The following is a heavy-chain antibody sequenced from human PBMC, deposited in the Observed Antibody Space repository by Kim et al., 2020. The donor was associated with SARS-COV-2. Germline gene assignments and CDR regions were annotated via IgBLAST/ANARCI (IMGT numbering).Heavy chain of an antibody. CDR2: IIPIFGTA. V-gene: IGHV1-69*13. Sequence: SVKVSCKASGGTFSSYAISCVRQAPGQGLEWMGGIIPIFGTANYAQKFQGRVTITADESTSTAYMELSSLRSEDTAVYYCARVRDYGDYGEYYYYYYMDVWGKGTTVTVSS. J-gene: IGHJ6*03. CDR3: ARVRDYGDYGEYYYYYYMDV. CDR1: GGTFSSYA. D-gene: IGHD4-17*01.